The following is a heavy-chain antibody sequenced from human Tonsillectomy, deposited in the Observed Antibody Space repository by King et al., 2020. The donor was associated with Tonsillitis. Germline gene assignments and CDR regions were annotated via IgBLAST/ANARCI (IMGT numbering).Heavy chain of an antibody. J-gene: IGHJ6*03. CDR1: GYTFTTYG. CDR2: ISAYNGNT. CDR3: ARAPWGXTLXLGXYXXDV. Sequence: QVQLVESGAEVKKPGASVKVSCKASGYTFTTYGISWVRQAPGQGLEWMGWISAYNGNTNYAQNLQGRLTMTTDTSTSKAYMGLRSLRSDDPAGYYCARAPWGXTLXLGXYXXDVXGKGTTXTVXS. V-gene: IGHV1-18*01. D-gene: IGHD3-16*01.